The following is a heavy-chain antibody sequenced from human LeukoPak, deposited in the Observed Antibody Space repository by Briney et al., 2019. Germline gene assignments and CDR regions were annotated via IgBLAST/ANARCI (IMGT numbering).Heavy chain of an antibody. J-gene: IGHJ4*02. CDR3: ARNSPFDF. CDR1: GFTFSSYT. Sequence: GGSLRLSCAASGFTFSSYTMHWVRQAPGKGLEWVAVISYDGSDKYYADSVKGRFTISRDNSKNTLYLQVNSLRAEDTAAFYCARNSPFDFWGQGTLVTVSS. CDR2: ISYDGSDK. V-gene: IGHV3-30*04.